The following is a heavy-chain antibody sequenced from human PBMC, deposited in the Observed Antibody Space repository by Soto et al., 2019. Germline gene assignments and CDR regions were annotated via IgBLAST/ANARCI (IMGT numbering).Heavy chain of an antibody. CDR2: INHSGGT. CDR1: GGSFSDFY. D-gene: IGHD6-19*01. V-gene: IGHV4-34*01. CDR3: GPRGAVADPRGY. Sequence: QVQLQQWGAGLLKPSETLSLTCAVYGGSFSDFYWTWIRQLPGKGLEWIGEINHSGGTNYNPSLTRRVAIAVDTSKNQFSLNLRSVTAADTAVYYCGPRGAVADPRGYWGQGTLVTVSS. J-gene: IGHJ4*02.